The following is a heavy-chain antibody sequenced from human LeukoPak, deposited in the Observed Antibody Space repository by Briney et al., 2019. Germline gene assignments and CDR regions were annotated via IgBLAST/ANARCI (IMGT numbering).Heavy chain of an antibody. Sequence: GGSLRLSCAASGFTFSRNWMHWVRQGSGKGLVWVSRIKYDGTYANYADSVKGRFTISRDNARNTLYLQMNSLRAEDTAVYFCVRDNDRYSFDAWGQGTKVTVSS. CDR1: GFTFSRNW. CDR2: IKYDGTYA. D-gene: IGHD1-1*01. V-gene: IGHV3-74*01. CDR3: VRDNDRYSFDA. J-gene: IGHJ3*01.